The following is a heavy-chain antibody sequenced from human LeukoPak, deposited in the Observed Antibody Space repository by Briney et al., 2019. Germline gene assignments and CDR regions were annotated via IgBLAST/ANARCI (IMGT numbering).Heavy chain of an antibody. CDR2: IIPILGIA. D-gene: IGHD3-9*01. CDR1: GGTFSSYA. J-gene: IGHJ6*02. CDR3: ARDLKNYDILTGDGGMDV. Sequence: SVKVSCKASGGTFSSYAISWVRQAPGQGLEWMGRIIPILGIANYAQKFQGRVTITADKSTSTAYMELSSLRSEDTAVYYCARDLKNYDILTGDGGMDVWGQGTTVTVSS. V-gene: IGHV1-69*04.